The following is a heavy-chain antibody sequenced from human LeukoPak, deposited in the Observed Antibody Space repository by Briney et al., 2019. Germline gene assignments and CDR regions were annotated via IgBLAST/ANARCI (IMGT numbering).Heavy chain of an antibody. D-gene: IGHD1-1*01. J-gene: IGHJ4*02. CDR1: GFTFSSYG. Sequence: GGSLRLSCAASGFTFSSYGMHWVRQAPGKGLEWVAVISYDGSNKYYADSVKGRFTISRDNSKNTLYLQMNSLRAEDTAVYYCARVPKLERNGYYFDYWGQGTLVTVSS. V-gene: IGHV3-30*03. CDR2: ISYDGSNK. CDR3: ARVPKLERNGYYFDY.